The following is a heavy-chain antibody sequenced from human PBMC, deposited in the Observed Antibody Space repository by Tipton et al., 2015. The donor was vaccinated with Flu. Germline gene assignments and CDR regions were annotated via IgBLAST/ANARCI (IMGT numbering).Heavy chain of an antibody. CDR2: IYHSGST. J-gene: IGHJ4*02. CDR1: GGSISSGGYS. V-gene: IGHV4-30-2*01. Sequence: TLSLTCAVSGGSISSGGYSWSWIRQPPGKGLEWIGYIYHSGSTYYNPSLKSRVTISVDRSKNQFSLKLSSVTAADTAVYYCARDRRGSDYPFDYWGQGTLVTVSS. CDR3: ARDRRGSDYPFDY. D-gene: IGHD2-21*01.